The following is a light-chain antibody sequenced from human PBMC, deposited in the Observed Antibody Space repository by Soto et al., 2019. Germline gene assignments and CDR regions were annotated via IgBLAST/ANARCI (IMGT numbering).Light chain of an antibody. Sequence: EIVLTQSPGTLSLSPGERATLSCRASQSITSNFLAWYQQKPGQAPRLLIYGASTRAAGVPDRFSGSGSGPDFTLTITRLEPEDFAVYYCQQYDRTPLMYTFGQGTKLGVK. CDR3: QQYDRTPLMYT. V-gene: IGKV3-20*01. CDR2: GAS. CDR1: QSITSNF. J-gene: IGKJ2*01.